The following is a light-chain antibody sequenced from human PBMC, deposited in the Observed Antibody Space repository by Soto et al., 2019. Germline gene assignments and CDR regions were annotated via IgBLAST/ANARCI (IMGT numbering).Light chain of an antibody. Sequence: DIQLTQSPSFLSASVGDTVTITCRASQAMSTYLAWYQQKPGKVPKLLIRSASTLQSGVPPRFSGGGSGTEFTLTINTLQPDDSGIYYCQQLNGYQLAFGGGTNVEIK. CDR1: QAMSTY. J-gene: IGKJ4*01. CDR3: QQLNGYQLA. V-gene: IGKV1-9*01. CDR2: SAS.